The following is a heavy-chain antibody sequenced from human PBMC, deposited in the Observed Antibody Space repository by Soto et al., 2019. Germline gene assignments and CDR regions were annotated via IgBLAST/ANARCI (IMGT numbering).Heavy chain of an antibody. CDR1: GGTFSSYA. J-gene: IGHJ6*02. CDR3: ASGDSSSWYGHYYYYGMDV. Sequence: QVQLVQSGAEVKKPRSSVKVSCKASGGTFSSYAISWVRQAPGQGLEWMGGIIPIFGTANYAQKFQGRVTITADESTSTAYMELSSLRSEDTAVYYCASGDSSSWYGHYYYYGMDVWGQGTTVTVSS. D-gene: IGHD6-13*01. V-gene: IGHV1-69*01. CDR2: IIPIFGTA.